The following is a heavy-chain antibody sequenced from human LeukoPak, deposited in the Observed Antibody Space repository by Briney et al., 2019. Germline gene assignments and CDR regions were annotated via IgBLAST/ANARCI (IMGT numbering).Heavy chain of an antibody. CDR2: MSSSGSTI. V-gene: IGHV3-11*04. D-gene: IGHD2/OR15-2a*01. Sequence: PGGSLRLSCAASGFTFSDYYMSWIRQAPGKGLEWVSYMSSSGSTINYADSVKGRFTVSRDNAKNSLYLQMNSLRAEDTAVYYCASDGHGVIEYHMDVWGKGTTVTVSS. J-gene: IGHJ6*03. CDR3: ASDGHGVIEYHMDV. CDR1: GFTFSDYY.